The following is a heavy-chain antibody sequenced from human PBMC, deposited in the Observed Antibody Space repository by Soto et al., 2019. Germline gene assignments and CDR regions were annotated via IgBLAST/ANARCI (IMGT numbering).Heavy chain of an antibody. CDR1: GGTFSSYT. CDR2: IIPILGIA. V-gene: IGHV1-69*08. D-gene: IGHD6-6*01. J-gene: IGHJ4*02. Sequence: QVQLVQSGAEVKKPGSSVKVSCKASGGTFSSYTISWVRQAPGQGLEWMGRIIPILGIANYAQKFQGRVMITADKSTSTAYMELSSLRSEDTAVYYCARDLPAIAAHPGVDYWGQGTLVTVSS. CDR3: ARDLPAIAAHPGVDY.